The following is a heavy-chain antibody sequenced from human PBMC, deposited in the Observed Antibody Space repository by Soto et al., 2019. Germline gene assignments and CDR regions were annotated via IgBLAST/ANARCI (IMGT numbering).Heavy chain of an antibody. CDR2: IKSKTDGGTT. Sequence: PRGSLRLSCAASGFTFSNAWMSWARQAPGKGLEWVGRIKSKTDGGTTDYAAPVKGRFTISRDDSKNTLYLQMNSLKTEDTAVYYCTTGDTHDYYDSSGYYYIPYGMDVWGQGTTVTVSS. V-gene: IGHV3-15*01. CDR3: TTGDTHDYYDSSGYYYIPYGMDV. D-gene: IGHD3-22*01. CDR1: GFTFSNAW. J-gene: IGHJ6*02.